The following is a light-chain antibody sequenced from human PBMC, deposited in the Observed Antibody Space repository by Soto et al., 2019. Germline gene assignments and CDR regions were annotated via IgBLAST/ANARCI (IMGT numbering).Light chain of an antibody. J-gene: IGKJ1*01. V-gene: IGKV3D-15*01. CDR3: QHYYTSYTT. Sequence: EIVMTQSPATLSVSPGERATLSCRASQSVNIYLAWYQQKPGQAPRLLIFGASSRATGIPARFSGSGSGTEFNLTISSLQSEDFAVYYCQHYYTSYTTFGQGTKVDI. CDR2: GAS. CDR1: QSVNIY.